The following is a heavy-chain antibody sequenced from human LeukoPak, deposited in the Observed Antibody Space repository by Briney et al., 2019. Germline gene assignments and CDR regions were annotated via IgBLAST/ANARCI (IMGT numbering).Heavy chain of an antibody. J-gene: IGHJ4*02. CDR2: ISTSGATI. Sequence: GGSLRLSCAASGFTFSSYGMNWVRQAPGKGLEWVSYISTSGATIYYADSVKGRFTISRDNSKNSLFLQMNSLRAEDTAVYYCTRTPSTVSTRIRFDYWGQGTLLSVSS. D-gene: IGHD2-21*02. CDR3: TRTPSTVSTRIRFDY. V-gene: IGHV3-48*04. CDR1: GFTFSSYG.